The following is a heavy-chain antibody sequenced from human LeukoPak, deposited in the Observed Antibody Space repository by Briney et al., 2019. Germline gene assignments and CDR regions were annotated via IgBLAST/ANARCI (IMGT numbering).Heavy chain of an antibody. D-gene: IGHD2-21*02. CDR2: INHSGST. Sequence: SETLSLTCAVYGGSFSGYYWSWIRQPPGKGLEWIGEINHSGSTDYNPSLKSRVTISVDTSKNQFSLKLSSVTAADTAVYYCARGVNIVVVTAIQGHYFDYWGQGTLVTVSS. CDR1: GGSFSGYY. V-gene: IGHV4-34*01. J-gene: IGHJ4*02. CDR3: ARGVNIVVVTAIQGHYFDY.